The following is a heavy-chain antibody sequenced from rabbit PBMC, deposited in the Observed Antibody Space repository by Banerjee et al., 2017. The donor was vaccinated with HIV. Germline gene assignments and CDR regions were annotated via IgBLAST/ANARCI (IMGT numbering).Heavy chain of an antibody. J-gene: IGHJ6*01. CDR1: GFDFSSNA. Sequence: QEQLQESGGGLFQPGGSLTLTCKASGFDFSSNAMCWVRQAPGEGLEWIGCIDTGSGSTVYATWVNGRFTISKASWTTVTLQMTSLTAADTASYFCARDLAGVIGWNFGLWGQGTLVTVS. CDR2: IDTGSGST. CDR3: ARDLAGVIGWNFGL. D-gene: IGHD4-1*01. V-gene: IGHV1S47*01.